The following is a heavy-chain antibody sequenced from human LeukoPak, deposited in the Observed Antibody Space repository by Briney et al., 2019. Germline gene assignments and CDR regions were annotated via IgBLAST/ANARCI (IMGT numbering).Heavy chain of an antibody. J-gene: IGHJ4*02. CDR1: GFTFSSYA. CDR2: ISYDGSNK. Sequence: GGSLRLSCAASGFTFSSYAMHWVRQAPGKGLEWVAVISYDGSNKYYADSVKGRFTISRDNSKNTLYLQMNSLRAEDTAVYYCARDPTPDLGTMMGDWGQGTLVTVSS. D-gene: IGHD3-22*01. V-gene: IGHV3-30-3*01. CDR3: ARDPTPDLGTMMGD.